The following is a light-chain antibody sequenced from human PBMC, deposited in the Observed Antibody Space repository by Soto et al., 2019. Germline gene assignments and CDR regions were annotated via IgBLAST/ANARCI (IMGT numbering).Light chain of an antibody. CDR1: SGNVGGYNY. J-gene: IGLJ3*02. CDR2: DVS. Sequence: QSALTQPASVSGSPGQPIPTPCTGTSGNVGGYNYVSWYQQNPGKAPKLMIYDVSNRPSGVSNRFSGSKSGDTASLTISGLQTEDEGDYYCSSYTSTNTWVFGGGTKLTVL. CDR3: SSYTSTNTWV. V-gene: IGLV2-14*01.